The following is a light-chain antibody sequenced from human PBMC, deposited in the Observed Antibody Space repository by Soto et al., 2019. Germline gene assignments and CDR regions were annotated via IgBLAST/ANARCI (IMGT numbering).Light chain of an antibody. V-gene: IGKV4-1*01. CDR2: WAS. J-gene: IGKJ2*01. CDR1: QSLLYSSDNRNY. Sequence: DIVMTQSPDSLAVSLGGWAAINCKSGQSLLYSSDNRNYLAWYQQKPGQPPKLLIYWASTRESGVPDRFTGSGSGTDFTLTITSLQAEDVAVYYCQQYYSIPYTFGQGTKLEIK. CDR3: QQYYSIPYT.